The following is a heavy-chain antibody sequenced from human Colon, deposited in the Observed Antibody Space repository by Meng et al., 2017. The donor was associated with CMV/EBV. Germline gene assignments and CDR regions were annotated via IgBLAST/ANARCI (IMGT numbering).Heavy chain of an antibody. CDR2: MNPNSGNT. J-gene: IGHJ5*02. CDR1: GGTFSSYA. Sequence: ASVKVSCKTSGGTFSSYAINWVRQATGQGLEWMGWMNPNSGNTVYAQKFQGRVTMTRNTSISTAYMELSSLRSEDTAVYYCARGPSKVLVVVPAARGGRVDPWGQGTLVTVSS. V-gene: IGHV1-8*02. D-gene: IGHD2-2*01. CDR3: ARGPSKVLVVVPAARGGRVDP.